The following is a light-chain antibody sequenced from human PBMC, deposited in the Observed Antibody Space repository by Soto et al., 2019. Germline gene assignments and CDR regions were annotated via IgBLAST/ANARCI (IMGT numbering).Light chain of an antibody. J-gene: IGKJ1*01. CDR3: QQYGTSGT. CDR1: QSVSSSY. CDR2: GAS. V-gene: IGKV3-20*01. Sequence: ETVLTQSPGTLSLSPGERATLSCRASQSVSSSYLGWYQQKPGQAPRLLIYGASSRATGIPDRFSGSGSGTDFTLTISRLEPEDFAVYYCQQYGTSGTFGQGTKVEIK.